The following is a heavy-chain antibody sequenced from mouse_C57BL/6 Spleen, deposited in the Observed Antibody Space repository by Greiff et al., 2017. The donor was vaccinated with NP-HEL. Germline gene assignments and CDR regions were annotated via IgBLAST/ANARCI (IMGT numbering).Heavy chain of an antibody. D-gene: IGHD1-1*01. CDR1: GFTFSNYW. CDR3: TATTVVAFDY. CDR2: IRLKSDNYAT. J-gene: IGHJ2*01. V-gene: IGHV6-3*01. Sequence: EVKLQESGGGLVQPGGSMKLSCVASGFTFSNYWMNWVRQSPEKGLEWVAQIRLKSDNYATHYAESVQGWITISRDDSKSSGYMKMNNIKAEVTGIEYCTATTVVAFDYWGQGTTLTVSS.